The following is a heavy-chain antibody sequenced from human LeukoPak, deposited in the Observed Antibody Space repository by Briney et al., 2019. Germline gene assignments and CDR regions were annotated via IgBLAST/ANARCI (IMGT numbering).Heavy chain of an antibody. Sequence: SETLSLTCTVSGGSIRSYYWSWIRQPPGKGLEWIGYIYHSGSTYYNPSLKSRVTISVDRSKNQFSLKLSSVTAADTAVYYCARGGYSGYLRSPYYFDYWGQGTLVTVSS. CDR3: ARGGYSGYLRSPYYFDY. CDR2: IYHSGST. V-gene: IGHV4-30-2*01. CDR1: GGSIRSYY. J-gene: IGHJ4*02. D-gene: IGHD5-12*01.